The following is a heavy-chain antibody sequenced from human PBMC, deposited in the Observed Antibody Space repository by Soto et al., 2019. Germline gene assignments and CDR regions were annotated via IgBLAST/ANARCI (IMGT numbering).Heavy chain of an antibody. CDR1: GFTFSAYY. V-gene: IGHV3-11*01. D-gene: IGHD4-4*01. CDR2: ISSSGSTI. Sequence: QVQLVESGGGLVKPGGSLRLSCAASGFTFSAYYMSWIRQAPGQGLEWVSYISSSGSTIYYADSVKGRFTISRDNAKNSQDLQMNSLRAEDTAVYYCARDYSNYVGLCWFDPWGQGTLVTVSS. J-gene: IGHJ5*02. CDR3: ARDYSNYVGLCWFDP.